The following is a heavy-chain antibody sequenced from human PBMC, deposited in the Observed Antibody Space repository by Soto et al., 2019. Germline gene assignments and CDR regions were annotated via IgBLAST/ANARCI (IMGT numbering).Heavy chain of an antibody. Sequence: ASVKVSCKASGYTFTSYVMHWVRQAPGQRLEWMGWINAGNGNTKYSQKFQGRVTITRDTSASTAYMELSSLRSEDTAVYYCARYYRDSPDAFDISCQATMVTVSS. CDR2: INAGNGNT. CDR3: ARYYRDSPDAFDI. CDR1: GYTFTSYV. V-gene: IGHV1-3*01. D-gene: IGHD4-17*01. J-gene: IGHJ3*02.